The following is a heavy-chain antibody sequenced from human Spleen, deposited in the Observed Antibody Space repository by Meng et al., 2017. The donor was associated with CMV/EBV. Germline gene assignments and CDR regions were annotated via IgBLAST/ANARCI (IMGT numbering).Heavy chain of an antibody. D-gene: IGHD1-7*01. V-gene: IGHV4-39*01. Sequence: SETLSLTCTVSGGSISSSSYYWGWIRQPPGKGLEWIGSIYYSGSTYYNLSLKSRVTISVDTSKNQFSLKLSSVTAADTAVYYCARLTRYNWNYEAWGQGTLVTVSS. CDR1: GGSISSSSYY. J-gene: IGHJ5*02. CDR2: IYYSGST. CDR3: ARLTRYNWNYEA.